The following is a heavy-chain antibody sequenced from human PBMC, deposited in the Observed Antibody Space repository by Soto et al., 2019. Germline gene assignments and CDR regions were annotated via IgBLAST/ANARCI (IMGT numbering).Heavy chain of an antibody. CDR2: ISAYNGNT. Sequence: ASVKVSCKASGYTFTSYGISWVRQAPGQGLEWMGRISAYNGNTNYAQKLQGRVTMTTDTSTSTAYMELRSLRSDDTAVYYCARDIPYYDILTGYYYNYYYYGMDVWGQGTTVTVSS. J-gene: IGHJ6*02. V-gene: IGHV1-18*01. D-gene: IGHD3-9*01. CDR3: ARDIPYYDILTGYYYNYYYYGMDV. CDR1: GYTFTSYG.